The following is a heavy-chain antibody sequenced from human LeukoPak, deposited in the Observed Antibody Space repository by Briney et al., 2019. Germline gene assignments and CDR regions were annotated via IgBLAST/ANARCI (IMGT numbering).Heavy chain of an antibody. J-gene: IGHJ6*02. V-gene: IGHV5-51*01. D-gene: IGHD6-13*01. CDR1: GYSFTSYW. CDR2: IYPGDSDT. Sequence: GESLKISCKGSGYSFTSYWIGWLRQMPGKGLEWMGIIYPGDSDTRYSPSFQGQVTISADKSISTAYLQWSSLKASDTAMYYCARAPSSSWYYYGTDVWGQGTTVTVSS. CDR3: ARAPSSSWYYYGTDV.